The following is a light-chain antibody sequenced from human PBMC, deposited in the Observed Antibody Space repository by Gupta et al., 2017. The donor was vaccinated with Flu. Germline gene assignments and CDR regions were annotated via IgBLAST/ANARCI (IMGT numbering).Light chain of an antibody. CDR3: QQLKSYLVT. J-gene: IGKJ5*01. V-gene: IGKV1-9*01. CDR1: QGISSY. CDR2: AAS. Sequence: DIQLTQSPSFLSASVGDRVTITCRASQGISSYLAWYQQEPGKAPKLLIYAASTLQSGVPSRFSGSGSGTEFTLTISSLQHEEFATYYCQQLKSYLVTFGQGTRLEIK.